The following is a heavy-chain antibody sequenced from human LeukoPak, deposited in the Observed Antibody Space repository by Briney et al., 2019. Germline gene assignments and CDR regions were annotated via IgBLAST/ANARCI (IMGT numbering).Heavy chain of an antibody. CDR3: ARALRAVTIFGVVINTRFDH. CDR2: TNHSGST. Sequence: KPSETLSLTCAVYGGSFSGYYWSWIRQPPGKGLEWIGETNHSGSTNYNPSLKSRVTISVDTSKNQFSLKLSSVTAADTAVYYCARALRAVTIFGVVINTRFDHWGQGTLVTVSS. CDR1: GGSFSGYY. J-gene: IGHJ4*02. V-gene: IGHV4-34*01. D-gene: IGHD3-3*01.